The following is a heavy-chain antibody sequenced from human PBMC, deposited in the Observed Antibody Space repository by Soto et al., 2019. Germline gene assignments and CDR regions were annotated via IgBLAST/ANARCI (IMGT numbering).Heavy chain of an antibody. CDR1: GDSVSSNSAA. J-gene: IGHJ4*02. D-gene: IGHD3-9*01. CDR3: ARGPLRYFDWLLTYYFDY. V-gene: IGHV6-1*01. CDR2: TYYRSKWYN. Sequence: SQTLSLTCAISGDSVSSNSAAWNWIRQSPSRGLEWLGRTYYRSKWYNDYAVSVKSRITINPDTSKNQFSLQLNSVTPEDTAVYYCARGPLRYFDWLLTYYFDYWGQGTLVTVSS.